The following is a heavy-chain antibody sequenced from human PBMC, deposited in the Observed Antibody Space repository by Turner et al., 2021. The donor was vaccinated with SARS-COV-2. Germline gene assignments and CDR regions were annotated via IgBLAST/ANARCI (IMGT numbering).Heavy chain of an antibody. J-gene: IGHJ3*02. D-gene: IGHD1-26*01. CDR2: ISYDGSNK. CDR1: GFTFSTYA. Sequence: VQLVESGGGLVQPGGSLRLSFAASGFTFSTYAMHWVRQAPGKGLEWVAVISYDGSNKYYADSVKGRFTISRDNSKNTLYLQMNSLRAEDTAVYYCARAGWDLLPFDAFDIWGQGTMVTISS. V-gene: IGHV3-30-3*01. CDR3: ARAGWDLLPFDAFDI.